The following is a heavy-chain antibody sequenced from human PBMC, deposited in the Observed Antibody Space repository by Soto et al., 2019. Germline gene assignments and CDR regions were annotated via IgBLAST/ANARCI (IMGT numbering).Heavy chain of an antibody. J-gene: IGHJ6*02. CDR2: ISGYNANT. V-gene: IGHV1-18*01. D-gene: IGHD3-10*01. Sequence: QVQLVQSGAEVKKPGASVKVSCKASGYTFTSYGISWVRQAPGQGLEWMGWISGYNANTHYAQNFQGRVTMTTDTPTTTAEMELRSLRSDDTAVYYCARDTQVAGRSYCYYGMDVWGQGTTVTVSS. CDR1: GYTFTSYG. CDR3: ARDTQVAGRSYCYYGMDV.